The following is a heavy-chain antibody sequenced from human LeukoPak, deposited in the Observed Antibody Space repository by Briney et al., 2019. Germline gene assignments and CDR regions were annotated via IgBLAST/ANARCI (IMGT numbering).Heavy chain of an antibody. CDR3: ARGNYGPDY. D-gene: IGHD4-17*01. Sequence: SETLSLTCAVYGGSFSGYYWSWIRQPPGKGLEWIGEINHSGSTNYNPSLKSRVTISVDTSKNQFSLKLSSVTAADTAVYYCARGNYGPDYWGQGTLVTVSP. V-gene: IGHV4-34*01. J-gene: IGHJ4*02. CDR1: GGSFSGYY. CDR2: INHSGST.